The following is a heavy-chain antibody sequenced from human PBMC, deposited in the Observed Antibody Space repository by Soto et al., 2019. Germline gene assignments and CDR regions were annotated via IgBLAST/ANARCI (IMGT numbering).Heavy chain of an antibody. J-gene: IGHJ6*02. CDR3: ATADCSSNTCYFYYGMDV. CDR2: INGGNGNT. Sequence: AAVKVSCKASGYTLSTYAMHWVRQAPGHRPEWMGWINGGNGNTKYSQRFQGRVTITRDTSASTDYMELSSLTSEDTAVYYCATADCSSNTCYFYYGMDVWGQGTTVTVYS. V-gene: IGHV1-3*01. D-gene: IGHD2-2*01. CDR1: GYTLSTYA.